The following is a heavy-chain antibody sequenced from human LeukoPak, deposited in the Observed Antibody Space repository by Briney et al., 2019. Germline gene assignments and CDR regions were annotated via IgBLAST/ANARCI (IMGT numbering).Heavy chain of an antibody. CDR3: ARASVVVVAATGYYFDY. J-gene: IGHJ4*02. CDR2: ISSSSSYI. Sequence: GGSLRLSCAASGFTFSSYSMNWVRQAPGKGLEWVSSISSSSSYIYYADSVKGRFTISRDNAKNSLYLQMNSLRAEDTAVYYCARASVVVVAATGYYFDYWGQGTLVTVSS. D-gene: IGHD2-15*01. V-gene: IGHV3-21*01. CDR1: GFTFSSYS.